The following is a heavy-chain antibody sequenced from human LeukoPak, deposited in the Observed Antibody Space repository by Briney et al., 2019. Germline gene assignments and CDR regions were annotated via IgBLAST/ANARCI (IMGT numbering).Heavy chain of an antibody. CDR3: ARHGGYVKAFDY. D-gene: IGHD5-12*01. V-gene: IGHV4-59*11. Sequence: SETLSLVCTVSGGSISSHYWSWIRQPPGKGLEWIGYIYYGGSTNYNPSLKSRVTISVDTSKNQFSLKLSSVTAADTAVYYCARHGGYVKAFDYWGQGTLVTVSS. CDR2: IYYGGST. CDR1: GGSISSHY. J-gene: IGHJ4*02.